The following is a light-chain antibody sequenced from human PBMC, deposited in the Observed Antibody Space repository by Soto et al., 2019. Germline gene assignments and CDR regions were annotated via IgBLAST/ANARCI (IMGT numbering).Light chain of an antibody. Sequence: EIVLTQSPGTLSLSPGERATLSCRASQSVSRNYLAWYQQKPGQAPRLLIYGASNRATGIPDRFSGSGSGTDFTLTISRLEPEDFAVYYCHQYGSAPYTFGQGTKLEIK. CDR3: HQYGSAPYT. J-gene: IGKJ2*01. V-gene: IGKV3-20*01. CDR2: GAS. CDR1: QSVSRNY.